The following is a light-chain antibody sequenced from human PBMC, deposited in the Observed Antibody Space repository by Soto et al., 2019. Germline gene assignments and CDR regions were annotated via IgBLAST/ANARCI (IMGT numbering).Light chain of an antibody. CDR1: QSVSSSN. Sequence: ELVLTQSPGTLSLSPGERATLSCRASQSVSSSNLAWYQQKPGQAPRLLIYGASTRATGIPARFSGSGSGTEFTLTISSLQSEDFAVYYCQQYNNWPQTFGQGTKVDI. CDR2: GAS. CDR3: QQYNNWPQT. V-gene: IGKV3-15*01. J-gene: IGKJ1*01.